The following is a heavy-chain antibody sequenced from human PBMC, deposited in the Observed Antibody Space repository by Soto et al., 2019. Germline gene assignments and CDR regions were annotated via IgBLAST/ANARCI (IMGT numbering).Heavy chain of an antibody. CDR2: ISYDGSNK. CDR3: ARDEWRYYYGMDV. D-gene: IGHD3-3*01. CDR1: GFTFSSYA. V-gene: IGHV3-30-3*01. Sequence: QVQLVESGGGVVQPGRSLRLSCAASGFTFSSYAMHWVRQAPGKWLEWVAVISYDGSNKYYADSVKGRFTISRDNSKNTLYLQMNSLRAEDTAVYYCARDEWRYYYGMDVWGQGTTVTVSS. J-gene: IGHJ6*02.